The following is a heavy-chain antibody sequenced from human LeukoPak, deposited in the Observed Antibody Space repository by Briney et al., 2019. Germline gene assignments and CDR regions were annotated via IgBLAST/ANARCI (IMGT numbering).Heavy chain of an antibody. D-gene: IGHD1-26*01. Sequence: PSETLSLTCTVSGGSISSSSYYWGWIRQPPGKGLEWIGEINHSGSTNYNPSLKSRVTISVDTSKNQSSLKLSSVTAADTAVYYCAKVHGEVGATSGWGQGTLVTVSS. V-gene: IGHV4-39*07. CDR1: GGSISSSSYY. CDR3: AKVHGEVGATSG. CDR2: INHSGST. J-gene: IGHJ4*02.